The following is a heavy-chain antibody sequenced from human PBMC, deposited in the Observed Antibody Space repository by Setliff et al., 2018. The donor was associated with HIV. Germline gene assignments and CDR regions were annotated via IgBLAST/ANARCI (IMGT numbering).Heavy chain of an antibody. V-gene: IGHV1-69*13. Sequence: ASVKVSCKASGGRFSNYGISWVRQAPGQGLEWMGGIIPIFGTTNYAQMFQGRVTMTADESTSTAYMELSSLRSEDTAVYYCARAVVPTYYDVLTGYVYYTDVWGKGTTVTVSS. CDR2: IIPIFGTT. CDR3: ARAVVPTYYDVLTGYVYYTDV. J-gene: IGHJ6*03. CDR1: GGRFSNYG. D-gene: IGHD3-9*01.